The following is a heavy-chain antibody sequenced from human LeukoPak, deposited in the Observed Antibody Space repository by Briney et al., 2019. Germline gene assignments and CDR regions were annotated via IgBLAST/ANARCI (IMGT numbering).Heavy chain of an antibody. D-gene: IGHD3-9*01. CDR3: ARAVFFDDILTGYPYYFDY. CDR2: IYYSGST. CDR1: GGSISSSSYY. V-gene: IGHV4-39*07. J-gene: IGHJ4*02. Sequence: SETLSLTCTVSGGSISSSSYYWGWIRQPPGKGLEWIGSIYYSGSTYYNPSLKSRVTISVDTSKNQFSLKLTSVTAADTAVYYCARAVFFDDILTGYPYYFDYWGQGTLVTVSS.